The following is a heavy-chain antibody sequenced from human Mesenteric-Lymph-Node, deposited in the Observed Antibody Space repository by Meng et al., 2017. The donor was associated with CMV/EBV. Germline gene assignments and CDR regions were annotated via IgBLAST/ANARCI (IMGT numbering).Heavy chain of an antibody. Sequence: GGSLRLSCAASGFAFSSSEMNWVRQAPGKGLEWVSYISSSGSSIYYADSVKGRFTISRDNAYNSLYLQMNSLRAEDTAVYYCAREGYDFWSGYYAKKYYGMDVWGQGTTVTVSS. D-gene: IGHD3-3*01. CDR3: AREGYDFWSGYYAKKYYGMDV. CDR1: GFAFSSSE. J-gene: IGHJ6*02. V-gene: IGHV3-48*03. CDR2: ISSSGSSI.